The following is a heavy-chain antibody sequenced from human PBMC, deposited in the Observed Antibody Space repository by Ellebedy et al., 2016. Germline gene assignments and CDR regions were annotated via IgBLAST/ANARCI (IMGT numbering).Heavy chain of an antibody. D-gene: IGHD1-26*01. Sequence: GGSLRLSCTASGFTFSSYAMNWVRQAPGKGLEWVSVISGSGGSTYYADSVRGRSTISRDNSRNTLYLQINDLRVEDTANYYYARASVVGPTSCFDYWGQGTLVTVSS. J-gene: IGHJ4*02. CDR1: GFTFSSYA. CDR2: ISGSGGST. V-gene: IGHV3-23*01. CDR3: ARASVVGPTSCFDY.